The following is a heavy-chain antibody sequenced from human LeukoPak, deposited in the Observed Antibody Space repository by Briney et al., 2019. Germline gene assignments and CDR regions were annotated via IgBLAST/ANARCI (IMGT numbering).Heavy chain of an antibody. CDR2: IYYSGST. J-gene: IGHJ4*03. CDR3: ARLGGYGYFDY. V-gene: IGHV4-59*01. CDR1: GGSISSYC. Sequence: KPSETLSLTCTVSGGSISSYCWSWIRQPPGKGLEWIGYIYYSGSTNYNPSLKSRVTISVDTSKSQFSLKLSSVTAADTAVYYCARLGGYGYFDYWGQGTLVTVSS. D-gene: IGHD5-12*01.